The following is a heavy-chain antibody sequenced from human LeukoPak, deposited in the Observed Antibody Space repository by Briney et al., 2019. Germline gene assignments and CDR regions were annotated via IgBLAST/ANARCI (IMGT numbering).Heavy chain of an antibody. CDR1: GGSISSSSYY. Sequence: PSETLSLTCTVSGGSISSSSYYWGWIRQPPGKGLEWIGSIYYSGSTYYNPSLKSRVTISVDTSKNQISLKLSSVTAADTAVYYCARHLLVVVVAADRWFDPWGQGTLVTVSS. D-gene: IGHD2-15*01. V-gene: IGHV4-39*01. J-gene: IGHJ5*02. CDR3: ARHLLVVVVAADRWFDP. CDR2: IYYSGST.